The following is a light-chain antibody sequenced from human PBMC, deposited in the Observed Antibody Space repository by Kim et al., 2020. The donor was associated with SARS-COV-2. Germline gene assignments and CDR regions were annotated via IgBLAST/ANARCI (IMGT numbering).Light chain of an antibody. CDR3: QQYATSPFT. Sequence: LSPGERATLSCRASQDFGSNYLAWYQQKRDQAPRLLIYGASSRATGIPDRFSGSASGTAFTLTITRLEPEDFAVYYCQQYATSPFTFGPGTKVEIK. CDR1: QDFGSNY. J-gene: IGKJ3*01. CDR2: GAS. V-gene: IGKV3-20*01.